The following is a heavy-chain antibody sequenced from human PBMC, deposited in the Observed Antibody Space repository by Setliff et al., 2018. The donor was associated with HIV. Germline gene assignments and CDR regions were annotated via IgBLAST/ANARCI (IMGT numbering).Heavy chain of an antibody. J-gene: IGHJ4*02. CDR1: GGSISSYY. Sequence: ETLSLTCTVSGGSISSYYWSWIRQPPGKGLEWIGEIIHSGSINYNPSLKSRVTISVDTYNNQFSLNMNSVNAADTAVYYCARGYASGYDAYGYWGQGTLVTVSS. V-gene: IGHV4-34*01. CDR3: ARGYASGYDAYGY. CDR2: IIHSGSI. D-gene: IGHD5-12*01.